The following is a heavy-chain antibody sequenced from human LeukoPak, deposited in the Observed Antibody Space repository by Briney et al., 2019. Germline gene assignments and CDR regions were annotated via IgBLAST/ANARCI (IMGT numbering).Heavy chain of an antibody. CDR1: DGSISSYY. CDR2: IYYSGST. Sequence: SETLSLTCTASDGSISSYYWSWIRQPPGKGLEWIGYIYYSGSTNYNPSLKSRVTISVDTSKNQFSLKLSSVTAADTAVYYCASRSYYYDSSGLFDYWGQGTLVTVSS. J-gene: IGHJ4*02. V-gene: IGHV4-59*08. CDR3: ASRSYYYDSSGLFDY. D-gene: IGHD3-22*01.